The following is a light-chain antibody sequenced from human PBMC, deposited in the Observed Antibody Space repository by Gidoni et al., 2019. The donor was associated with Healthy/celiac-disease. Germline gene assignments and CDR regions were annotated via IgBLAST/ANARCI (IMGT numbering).Light chain of an antibody. J-gene: IGKJ4*01. CDR3: QQYGSSPLT. CDR1: QSVRSSY. CDR2: GAS. V-gene: IGKV3-20*01. Sequence: EIVLTQSPGTLSLSPGESATLSCRASQSVRSSYLAWYQQKPGQAPRLLIYGASSRATGIPDRFSGSGSGTDFTLTISRLEPEDFAVYYCQQYGSSPLTFGGGTKVEI.